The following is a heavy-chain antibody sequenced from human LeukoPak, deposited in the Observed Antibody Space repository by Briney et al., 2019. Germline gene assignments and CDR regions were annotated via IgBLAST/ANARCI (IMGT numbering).Heavy chain of an antibody. CDR1: GFTFSSYG. V-gene: IGHV3-30*02. J-gene: IGHJ3*02. D-gene: IGHD6-6*01. CDR2: IRYDGSNK. Sequence: GGSLRLPCAASGFTFSSYGMHWVRQAPGKGLEWVAFIRYDGSNKYYADSVKGRFTISRDNSKNTLYLQMNSLRAEDTAVYYCAKDTQKIAARPDAFDIWGQGTMVTVSS. CDR3: AKDTQKIAARPDAFDI.